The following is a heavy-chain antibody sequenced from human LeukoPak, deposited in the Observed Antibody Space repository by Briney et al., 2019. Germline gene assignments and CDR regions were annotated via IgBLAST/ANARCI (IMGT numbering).Heavy chain of an antibody. CDR3: ARGSNWNHHPYWFDP. J-gene: IGHJ5*02. Sequence: SVKVSCKASGGTFSSYAISWVRQAPGQGLEWMGRIIPILGIANYAQKFQGRVTITADKSTSTAYMELSSLRSEDTAVYYCARGSNWNHHPYWFDPWGQGTLVAVSS. CDR1: GGTFSSYA. CDR2: IIPILGIA. V-gene: IGHV1-69*04. D-gene: IGHD1-1*01.